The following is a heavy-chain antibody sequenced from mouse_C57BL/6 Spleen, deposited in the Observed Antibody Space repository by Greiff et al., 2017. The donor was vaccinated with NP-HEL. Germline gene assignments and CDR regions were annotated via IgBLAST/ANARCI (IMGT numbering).Heavy chain of an antibody. CDR2: IYPGDGDT. CDR3: AINWDVWFAY. V-gene: IGHV1-82*01. Sequence: QVQLKESGPELVKPGASVKISCKASGYAFSSSWMNWVKQRPGKGLEWIGRIYPGDGDTNYNGKFKGKATLTADKSSSTAYMQLSSLTSEDSAVYFCAINWDVWFAYWGQGTLVTVSA. D-gene: IGHD4-1*01. CDR1: GYAFSSSW. J-gene: IGHJ3*01.